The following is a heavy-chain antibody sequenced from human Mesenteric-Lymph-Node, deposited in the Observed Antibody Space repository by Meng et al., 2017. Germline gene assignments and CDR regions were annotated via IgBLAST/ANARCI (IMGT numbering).Heavy chain of an antibody. J-gene: IGHJ6*02. CDR3: ARVYSRGRSSGWYGAYYYYGMDV. V-gene: IGHV1-46*01. CDR2: INPYGGSA. Sequence: ASVKVSCKASGYTFTSYYMHWVRQAPGQGLEWMGLINPYGGSASYAQKFQGRVTMTRDTPTRTVYMELSSLRSEDTAVYYCARVYSRGRSSGWYGAYYYYGMDVWGQGTTVTVSS. CDR1: GYTFTSYY. D-gene: IGHD6-19*01.